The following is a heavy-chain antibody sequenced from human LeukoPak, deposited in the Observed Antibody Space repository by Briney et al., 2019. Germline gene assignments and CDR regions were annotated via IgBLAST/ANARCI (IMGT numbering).Heavy chain of an antibody. CDR1: GFTFSCYA. V-gene: IGHV3-23*01. D-gene: IGHD6-13*01. J-gene: IGHJ4*02. CDR2: ISGSGGST. Sequence: GGSLRLSCAASGFTFSCYAMSWVRQAPGKGLEWVSAISGSGGSTYYADSVKGRFTISRDNSKNTLYLQMNSLRAEDTAVYYCANAYHSSSGDYWGQGTLVTVSS. CDR3: ANAYHSSSGDY.